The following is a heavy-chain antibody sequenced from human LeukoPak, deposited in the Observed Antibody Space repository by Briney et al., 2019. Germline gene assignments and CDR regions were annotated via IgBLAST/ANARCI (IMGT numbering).Heavy chain of an antibody. CDR3: AGSYYDILTGPNNWFDP. D-gene: IGHD3-9*01. CDR1: GGFFSGYY. Sequence: SETLSLTCAVYGGFFSGYYWRWIRQPPGKGLEWIGEINHSGSNIYNPSLKSRVTISVDTSKNQFSLKLSSVTAADTAVYYCAGSYYDILTGPNNWFDPWGQGTLVTVSS. CDR2: INHSGSN. V-gene: IGHV4-34*01. J-gene: IGHJ5*02.